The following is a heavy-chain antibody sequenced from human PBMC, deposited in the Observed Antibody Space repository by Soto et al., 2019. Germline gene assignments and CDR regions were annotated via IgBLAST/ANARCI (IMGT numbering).Heavy chain of an antibody. Sequence: VQLVESGGGLVQPGGSLRLSCAASGFTVSSNYMSWVRQAPGKGLEWVSVIYSGGSTYYADSVKGRFTISRDNSKNTLYLQMNSLRAEDTAVYYCARDYDFWSGLAIDYWGQGTLVTVSS. CDR1: GFTVSSNY. CDR2: IYSGGST. CDR3: ARDYDFWSGLAIDY. J-gene: IGHJ4*02. D-gene: IGHD3-3*01. V-gene: IGHV3-66*01.